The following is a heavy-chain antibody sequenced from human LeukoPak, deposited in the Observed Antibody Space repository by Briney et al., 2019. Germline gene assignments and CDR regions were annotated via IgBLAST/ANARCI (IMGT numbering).Heavy chain of an antibody. CDR2: ISAYSGDA. D-gene: IGHD2-15*01. CDR1: GYTFTNYG. V-gene: IGHV1-18*01. Sequence: ASVKVSCKAFGYTFTNYGITWVRQAPGQGLEWMGWISAYSGDANYAQNLQGRVTMTTDTSTSTAYMELRSLRSDDTAVYYCARVLRHCSGGSCLYYFDYWGQGTLVTVSS. J-gene: IGHJ4*02. CDR3: ARVLRHCSGGSCLYYFDY.